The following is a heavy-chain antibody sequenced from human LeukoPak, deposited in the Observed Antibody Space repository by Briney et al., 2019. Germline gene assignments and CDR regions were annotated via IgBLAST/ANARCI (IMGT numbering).Heavy chain of an antibody. D-gene: IGHD2-15*01. Sequence: GGSLRLSCAASGFTFSSYAMHWVRQAPGKGLEWVAVISYDGSNKYYADSVKGRFTISRDNSKNTLYLQMNSLRAEDTAVYYCARDLGDIVVVVAATVWFDPWGQGTLVTVSS. CDR2: ISYDGSNK. V-gene: IGHV3-30-3*01. CDR3: ARDLGDIVVVVAATVWFDP. CDR1: GFTFSSYA. J-gene: IGHJ5*02.